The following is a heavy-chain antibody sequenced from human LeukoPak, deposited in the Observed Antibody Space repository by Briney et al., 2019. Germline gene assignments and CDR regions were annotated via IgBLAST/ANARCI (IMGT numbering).Heavy chain of an antibody. J-gene: IGHJ4*02. CDR3: AKDGLYEATDY. V-gene: IGHV3-74*01. CDR2: INPGGSSI. CDR1: GFTFSSYW. D-gene: IGHD3-16*02. Sequence: GGSLRLSCAASGFTFSSYWMHWARQVPGKGLVWVSRINPGGSSIAYADSVKGRFTISRDNAKNTLYLQMDSLRAEDTAVYYCAKDGLYEATDYWGQGTLVTVSS.